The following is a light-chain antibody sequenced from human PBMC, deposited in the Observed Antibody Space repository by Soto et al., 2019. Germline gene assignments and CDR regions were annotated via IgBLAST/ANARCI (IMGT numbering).Light chain of an antibody. J-gene: IGKJ1*01. V-gene: IGKV3-20*01. CDR2: GAS. CDR1: QSVSNNY. CDR3: QQYGSSGT. Sequence: VLTHSPGTLSLSPGERSTLSCRASQSVSNNYLAWYQQKPGQAPRLLIYGASNRATGIPDRFSGSGSGTDFTLTISRLEPEDFAVYYCQQYGSSGTFGQGTKVDIK.